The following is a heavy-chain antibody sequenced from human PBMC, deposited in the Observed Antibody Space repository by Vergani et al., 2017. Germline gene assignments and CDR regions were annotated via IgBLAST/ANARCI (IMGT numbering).Heavy chain of an antibody. CDR1: GFTFSSYA. CDR3: AKDRGTTWPYDCSYGIDV. Sequence: EVQLLESGGGLVQPGGSLRLSCAASGFTFSSYAMSWVRQAPGKGLEWVSAISGSGGSTYYADSVKGRFTISRDNSKNTLYLQMNSLRAEDTAVYYCAKDRGTTWPYDCSYGIDVWGQGTTVTVSS. V-gene: IGHV3-23*01. J-gene: IGHJ6*02. D-gene: IGHD4-17*01. CDR2: ISGSGGST.